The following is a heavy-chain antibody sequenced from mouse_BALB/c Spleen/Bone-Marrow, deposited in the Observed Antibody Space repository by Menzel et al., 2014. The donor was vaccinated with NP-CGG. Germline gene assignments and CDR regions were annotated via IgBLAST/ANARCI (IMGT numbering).Heavy chain of an antibody. CDR1: GYTFTDYN. J-gene: IGHJ2*01. V-gene: IGHV1S29*02. Sequence: EVQGVESGPELVKPGASVKISCKASGYTFTDYNMHWVKRSHGKSLEWIGYIYPYNGGTGYNQKFKTKATLTVDNSSSTAYMELRSLTSEDSAVYYCARKDYDSFFDYWGQGTTLTVSS. CDR2: IYPYNGGT. D-gene: IGHD2-4*01. CDR3: ARKDYDSFFDY.